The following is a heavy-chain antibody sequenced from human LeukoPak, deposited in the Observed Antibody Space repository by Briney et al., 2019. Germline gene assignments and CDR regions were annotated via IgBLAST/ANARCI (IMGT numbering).Heavy chain of an antibody. V-gene: IGHV3-33*06. CDR3: AKDDSGWLDY. CDR2: IWYDGSNK. J-gene: IGHJ4*02. Sequence: GGSLRLSCAASGFTFSSYGMHWVRQASGKGLEWVAVIWYDGSNKYYADSVKGRFTISRDNSKNTLYLQMNSLRAEDTAVYYCAKDDSGWLDYWGQGTLVTVSS. CDR1: GFTFSSYG. D-gene: IGHD6-19*01.